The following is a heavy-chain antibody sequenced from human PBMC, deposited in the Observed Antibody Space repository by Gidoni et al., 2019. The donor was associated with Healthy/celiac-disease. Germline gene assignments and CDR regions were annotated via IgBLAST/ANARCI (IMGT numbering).Heavy chain of an antibody. CDR1: GGPISSGGYY. D-gene: IGHD5-18*01. Sequence: QVQLQESGPGLVKPAQTLSLTCTVLGGPISSGGYYCSWIRQHPGKGLEWIGYLYYSGSTYYNPSLKSRVTISVDTSKNQFSLKLSSVTAADTAVYYCARGEELWLRPNWFDPWGQGTLVTVSS. V-gene: IGHV4-31*03. J-gene: IGHJ5*02. CDR3: ARGEELWLRPNWFDP. CDR2: LYYSGST.